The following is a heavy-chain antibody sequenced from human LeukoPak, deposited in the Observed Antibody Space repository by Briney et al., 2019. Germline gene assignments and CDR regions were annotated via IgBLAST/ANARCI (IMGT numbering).Heavy chain of an antibody. CDR1: GFTFFSYW. CDR2: IQQDGSEK. CDR3: ARAAENYGGRFDS. Sequence: GGSLRLSCAASGFTFFSYWMSWVRQAPGKGLEWVANIQQDGSEKYYVDSVKGRFTISRDNAKNSLYLQMNSLRAEDTAVYYCARAAENYGGRFDSWGQGTLVTVSS. D-gene: IGHD3-16*01. J-gene: IGHJ4*02. V-gene: IGHV3-7*01.